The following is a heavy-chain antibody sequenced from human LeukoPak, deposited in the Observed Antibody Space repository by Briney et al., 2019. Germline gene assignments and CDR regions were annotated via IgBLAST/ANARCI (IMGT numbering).Heavy chain of an antibody. D-gene: IGHD3-16*01. J-gene: IGHJ6*03. V-gene: IGHV3-23*01. CDR3: AKLGGRDYYYYMDV. Sequence: PGGSLRLSCAASGFTFSSYAMSWVRQAPGKGLEWVSLISGSGGSTYYADSVKGRFTISRDNSKNTLYLQMNSLRAEDTAVYYCAKLGGRDYYYYMDVWGKGTTFTVSS. CDR2: ISGSGGST. CDR1: GFTFSSYA.